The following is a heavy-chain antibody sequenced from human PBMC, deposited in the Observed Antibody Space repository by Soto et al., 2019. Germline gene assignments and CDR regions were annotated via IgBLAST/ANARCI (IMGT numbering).Heavy chain of an antibody. CDR1: GFTFSSYG. Sequence: QVQLVESGGGVVQPGRSLRLSCAASGFTFSSYGMHWVRQAPGKGLEWVAVIWYDGSNKYYADSVKGRFTISRDNSKNTLDLQMHSLRAEDTAVYYCARDKRWFGDAFDIWGQGTMVTVSS. CDR2: IWYDGSNK. D-gene: IGHD3-10*01. V-gene: IGHV3-33*01. CDR3: ARDKRWFGDAFDI. J-gene: IGHJ3*02.